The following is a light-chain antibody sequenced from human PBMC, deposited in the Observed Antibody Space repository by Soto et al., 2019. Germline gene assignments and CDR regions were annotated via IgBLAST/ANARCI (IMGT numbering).Light chain of an antibody. V-gene: IGKV1D-13*01. Sequence: AIQLTQSPSSLSASVGDSGTSTRRTSQGISRALAWYQQKPGRPPELLIYKASNLESGVPSRFSSSRSGTDFALTVSSLQPEDFATYYCQQFDDYPFTFGPGTKVDIK. CDR1: QGISRA. CDR2: KAS. CDR3: QQFDDYPFT. J-gene: IGKJ3*01.